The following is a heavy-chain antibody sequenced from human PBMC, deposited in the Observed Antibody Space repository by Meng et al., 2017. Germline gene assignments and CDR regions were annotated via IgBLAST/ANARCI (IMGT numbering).Heavy chain of an antibody. D-gene: IGHD6-25*01. Sequence: QVHVVQSGAGVKKPGASVKVSCKPSGYHFPDYYIHWVRRAPGQGLEWMGRINPKSGDTHYAQKFQARVTMTGDTSISTAYMELSGLRSDDTAMYYCARDEDISAAGKLFGDYWGQGTLVTVSS. CDR2: INPKSGDT. V-gene: IGHV1-2*06. CDR1: GYHFPDYY. J-gene: IGHJ4*02. CDR3: ARDEDISAAGKLFGDY.